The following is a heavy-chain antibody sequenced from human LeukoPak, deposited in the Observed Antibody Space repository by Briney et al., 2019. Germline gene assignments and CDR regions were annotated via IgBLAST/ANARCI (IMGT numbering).Heavy chain of an antibody. CDR3: ARTRVYYDFWSGYPEFLGMDV. CDR2: INHSGST. V-gene: IGHV4-34*01. D-gene: IGHD3-3*01. Sequence: SETLSLTCAVYGGSFSGYYWSWIRQPPGKGLEWIGEINHSGSTNYNPSLKSRVTISVDTSKNQFSLKLSSVTAADTAVYYCARTRVYYDFWSGYPEFLGMDVWGQGTTVTVSS. CDR1: GGSFSGYY. J-gene: IGHJ6*02.